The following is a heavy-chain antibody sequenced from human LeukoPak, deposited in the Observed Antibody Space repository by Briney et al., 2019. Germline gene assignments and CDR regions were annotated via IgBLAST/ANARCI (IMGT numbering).Heavy chain of an antibody. CDR3: AKVANVVRGVIDY. D-gene: IGHD3-10*01. V-gene: IGHV3-33*03. J-gene: IGHJ4*02. CDR2: MWHYGSDE. Sequence: TGGSLRLSCAASGFTFSSYGMHWVRQAPGKGLEWVAFMWHYGSDEYYADSVKGRFTISRDNSKNTLYLQMNSLRAEDTAVYYCAKVANVVRGVIDYWGQGTLVTVSS. CDR1: GFTFSSYG.